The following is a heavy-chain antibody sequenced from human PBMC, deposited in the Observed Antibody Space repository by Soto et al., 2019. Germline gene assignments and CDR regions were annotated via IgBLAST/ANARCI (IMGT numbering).Heavy chain of an antibody. V-gene: IGHV3-66*01. J-gene: IGHJ6*02. CDR2: IWSAGLI. CDR1: GFTFGDYE. CDR3: AREAPMDV. Sequence: VQLVESGGGLVQPGGSLRLSCAASGFTFGDYEMSWIRQAAGKGPEWVSVIWSAGLIYYADSVRGRFTISRDISKNILYLEMTSLRADDTAVYYCAREAPMDVWGRGTTVTVSS.